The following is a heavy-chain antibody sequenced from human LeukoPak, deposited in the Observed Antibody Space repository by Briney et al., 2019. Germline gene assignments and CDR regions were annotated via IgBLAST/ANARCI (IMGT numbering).Heavy chain of an antibody. J-gene: IGHJ6*02. CDR2: ISSSGSYT. D-gene: IGHD7-27*01. CDR3: TKDGEGMDV. Sequence: GGSLRLSRAASGFTFGDYYMSWIRQAPGRGLEWISYISSSGSYTNYADSVKGRFTISRDNAKNSLFLQMNRLRADDTAVYYCTKDGEGMDVWGQGTTVTVSS. V-gene: IGHV3-11*05. CDR1: GFTFGDYY.